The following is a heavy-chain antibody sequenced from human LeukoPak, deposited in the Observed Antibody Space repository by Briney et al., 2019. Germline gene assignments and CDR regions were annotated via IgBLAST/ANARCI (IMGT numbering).Heavy chain of an antibody. CDR3: ARATRFLEFYFDY. D-gene: IGHD3-3*01. CDR1: GGSISSYY. CDR2: IYYSGST. Sequence: SETLSLTCTVSGGSISSYYWSWIRQPPGKGLEWIGYIYYSGSTNYSPSLKSRVTISVDTSKNQFSLKLSSVTAADAAVYYCARATRFLEFYFDYWGQGTLVTVSS. V-gene: IGHV4-59*01. J-gene: IGHJ4*02.